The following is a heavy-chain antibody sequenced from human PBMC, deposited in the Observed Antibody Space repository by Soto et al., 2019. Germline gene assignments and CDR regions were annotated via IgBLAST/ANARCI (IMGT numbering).Heavy chain of an antibody. CDR1: GYTFTSYG. CDR2: ISAYNGNT. J-gene: IGHJ6*02. D-gene: IGHD6-6*01. V-gene: IGHV1-18*04. CDR3: ARDSPSYSSSSGLHYYYYGMDV. Sequence: NVSCKASGYTFTSYGISWVQQAPGQGLEWMGWISAYNGNTNYAQKLQGRVTMTTDTSTSTAYMELRSLRSDDTAVYYCARDSPSYSSSSGLHYYYYGMDVWGQGTTVTVSS.